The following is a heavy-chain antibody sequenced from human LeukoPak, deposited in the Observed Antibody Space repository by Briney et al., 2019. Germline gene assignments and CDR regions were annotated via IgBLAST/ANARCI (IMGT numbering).Heavy chain of an antibody. J-gene: IGHJ4*02. CDR2: ISSSGSTI. D-gene: IGHD6-19*01. CDR3: ARRYCSGWPAYYFDY. V-gene: IGHV3-11*01. CDR1: GFTFSDYY. Sequence: PGGSLRLSCAASGFTFSDYYMSWIRQAPGKGLEWVSYISSSGSTIYYADSVKGRFTISRDNAKNSLYLQMNSLRAEDTAVYYCARRYCSGWPAYYFDYWGQGTLVTVSS.